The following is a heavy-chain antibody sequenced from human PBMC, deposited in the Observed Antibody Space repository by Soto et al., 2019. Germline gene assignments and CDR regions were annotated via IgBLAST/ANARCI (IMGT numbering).Heavy chain of an antibody. J-gene: IGHJ4*02. CDR2: IIPIFGTA. V-gene: IGHV1-69*13. D-gene: IGHD5-18*01. CDR3: SRGLAVDTAMVFDY. CDR1: GGTFSSYA. Sequence: ASVKVSCKASGGTFSSYAISWVRQAPGQGLEWMGGIIPIFGTANYAQKFQSRVTITADESTSTAYMELSSLRSEDTAVYYCSRGLAVDTAMVFDYWGQGTLVTVSS.